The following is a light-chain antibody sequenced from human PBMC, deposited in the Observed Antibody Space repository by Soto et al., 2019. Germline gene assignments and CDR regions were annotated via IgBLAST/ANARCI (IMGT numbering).Light chain of an antibody. V-gene: IGLV2-8*01. CDR1: SSDVGGFDY. CDR2: EVS. CDR3: SSYAAIYHLV. J-gene: IGLJ2*01. Sequence: QSALTQPPSASGSPGQSVTISCTGTSSDVGGFDYVSWYQQHPGKAPKVMIYEVSKRPSGVPDRFSGSKAGNTASLTVSGLRAEDEADYYCSSYAAIYHLVFGGGTQLTVL.